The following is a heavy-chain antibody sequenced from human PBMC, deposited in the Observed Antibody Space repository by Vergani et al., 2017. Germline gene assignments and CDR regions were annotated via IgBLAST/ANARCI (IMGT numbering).Heavy chain of an antibody. CDR1: GFNISHYY. CDR2: ISSSGSTI. J-gene: IGHJ3*02. CDR3: ARDVVVTATAEFRDAFDI. Sequence: QLHLVESGGAFVKPGGSLRLSCSASGFNISHYYMSWIRQAPGKGLEWVSYISSSGSTIFHADSVKGRFTISRDSANKSLYLQMTSLKSEDTAMYYCARDVVVTATAEFRDAFDIWGQGTMVTVSS. D-gene: IGHD2-21*02. V-gene: IGHV3-11*04.